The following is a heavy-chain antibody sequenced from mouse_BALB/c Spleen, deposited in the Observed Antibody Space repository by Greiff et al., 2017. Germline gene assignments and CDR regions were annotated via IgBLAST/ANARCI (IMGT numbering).Heavy chain of an antibody. CDR1: GFNIKDYY. Sequence: EVKLMESGAELVRSGASVKLSCTASGFNIKDYYMHWVKQRPEQGLEWIGWIDPENGDTEYAPKFQGKATMTADTSSNTAYLQLSSLTSEDTAVYYCNERGNYVFFDYWGQGTTLTVSS. V-gene: IGHV14-4*02. CDR2: IDPENGDT. D-gene: IGHD2-1*01. CDR3: NERGNYVFFDY. J-gene: IGHJ2*01.